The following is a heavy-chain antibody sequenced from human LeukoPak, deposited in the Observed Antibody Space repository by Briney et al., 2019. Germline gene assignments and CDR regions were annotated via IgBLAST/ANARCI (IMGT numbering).Heavy chain of an antibody. CDR2: INWNGGST. CDR1: GFTFDDYG. V-gene: IGHV3-20*04. J-gene: IGHJ3*02. Sequence: GGSLRLSCAASGFTFDDYGLSWVRQAPGKGLEWVSGINWNGGSTGYADSVKGRFTISRDNAKKSLYLQMNSLRAEDTAVYYCAREGGYSSVDAFDIWGHGTMVTVSS. D-gene: IGHD5-18*01. CDR3: AREGGYSSVDAFDI.